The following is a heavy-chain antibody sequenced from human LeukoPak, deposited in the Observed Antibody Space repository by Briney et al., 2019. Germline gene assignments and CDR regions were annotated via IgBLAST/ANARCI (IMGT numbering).Heavy chain of an antibody. CDR1: GGTFSSYA. J-gene: IGHJ5*02. CDR3: ARDQFHYDFWSGYSSYNWFDP. Sequence: ASVKVSFKASGGTFSSYAISWVRQAPGQGLEWMGRIIPILGIANYAQKFQGRVTITADKSTSTAYMELSSLRSEDTAVYYCARDQFHYDFWSGYSSYNWFDPWGQGTLVTVSS. D-gene: IGHD3-3*01. V-gene: IGHV1-69*04. CDR2: IIPILGIA.